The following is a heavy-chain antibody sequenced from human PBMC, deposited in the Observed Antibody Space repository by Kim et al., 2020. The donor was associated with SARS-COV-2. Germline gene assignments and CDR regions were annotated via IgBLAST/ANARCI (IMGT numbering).Heavy chain of an antibody. D-gene: IGHD4-17*01. J-gene: IGHJ5*02. Sequence: SETLSLTCTVSGGSISSGGYYWSWIRQHPGKVLEWIGYIYYSGSTYYNPSLKSRVTISVDTSKNQFSLKLSSVTAADTAVYYCARGSDYLNWFDPWGQGTLVTVSS. CDR1: GGSISSGGYY. CDR2: IYYSGST. CDR3: ARGSDYLNWFDP. V-gene: IGHV4-31*03.